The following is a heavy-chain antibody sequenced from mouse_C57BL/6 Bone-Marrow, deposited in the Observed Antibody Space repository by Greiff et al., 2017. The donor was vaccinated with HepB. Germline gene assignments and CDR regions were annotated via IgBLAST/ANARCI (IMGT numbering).Heavy chain of an antibody. CDR2: FYPGSGSI. CDR1: GYTFTEYT. CDR3: ARHEGFYGNYPAWFAY. J-gene: IGHJ3*01. D-gene: IGHD2-1*01. V-gene: IGHV1-62-2*01. Sequence: VQLQQSGAELVKPGASVKLSCQASGYTFTEYTIHWVKQRSGQGLEWIGWFYPGSGSIKYNEKLKDKAKLTADKSSSTVYMELSILTSADSAVYFCARHEGFYGNYPAWFAYWGQGTLVTVSA.